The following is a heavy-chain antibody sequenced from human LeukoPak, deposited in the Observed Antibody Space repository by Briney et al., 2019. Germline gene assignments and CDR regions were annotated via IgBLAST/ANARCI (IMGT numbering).Heavy chain of an antibody. CDR3: ASPGHDYGDYVLGY. CDR2: ISGSGGST. J-gene: IGHJ4*02. Sequence: GGSLRLSCAASGFTFSSYAMSWVRQAPGKGLEWVSAISGSGGSTYYADSVKGRFTISRDDSKNTLYLQMNSLRAEDTAVYYCASPGHDYGDYVLGYWGQGTLVTVSS. V-gene: IGHV3-23*01. D-gene: IGHD4-17*01. CDR1: GFTFSSYA.